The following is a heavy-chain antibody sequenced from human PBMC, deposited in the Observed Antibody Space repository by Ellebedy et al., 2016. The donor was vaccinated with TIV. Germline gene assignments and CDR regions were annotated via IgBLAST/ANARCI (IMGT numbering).Heavy chain of an antibody. CDR2: VTAYNRDT. Sequence: AASVKVSCKASGYSFTSHGITWVRQAPGQGLQWMGWVTAYNRDTYYAQNLQGRVTFTTDTSSSTAYLELRSLTSNDTGVYYCARVAMALSWGQGTLVTVSS. V-gene: IGHV1-18*01. CDR1: GYSFTSHG. CDR3: ARVAMALS. D-gene: IGHD5-24*01. J-gene: IGHJ5*02.